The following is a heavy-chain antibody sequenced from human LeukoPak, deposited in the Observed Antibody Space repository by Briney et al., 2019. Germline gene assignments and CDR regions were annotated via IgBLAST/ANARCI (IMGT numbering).Heavy chain of an antibody. D-gene: IGHD4-11*01. V-gene: IGHV3-43*02. CDR1: GFTFDDYA. CDR2: ISGDGGST. J-gene: IGHJ4*02. Sequence: GGSLRFSCAASGFTFDDYAMHWVRQAPGKGLEWVSLISGDGGSTYYADSVKGRFTISRDNSKNSLYLQMNSLRTEDTALYYCAKDNPTTVTEYYFDYWGQGTLVTVSS. CDR3: AKDNPTTVTEYYFDY.